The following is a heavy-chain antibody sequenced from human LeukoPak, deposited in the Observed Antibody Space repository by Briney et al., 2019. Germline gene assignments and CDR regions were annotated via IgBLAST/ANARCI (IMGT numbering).Heavy chain of an antibody. CDR3: AKASIAVAVSLGYYMDV. CDR2: ISWDGGST. V-gene: IGHV3-43D*03. Sequence: PGGSLRLSCTASGFTFDDYAMHWVRQAPGKGLEWVSLISWDGGSTYYADSVKGRFTISRDNSKNSLYLQMNSLRAEDTALYYCAKASIAVAVSLGYYMDVWGKGTRVTVSS. D-gene: IGHD6-19*01. CDR1: GFTFDDYA. J-gene: IGHJ6*03.